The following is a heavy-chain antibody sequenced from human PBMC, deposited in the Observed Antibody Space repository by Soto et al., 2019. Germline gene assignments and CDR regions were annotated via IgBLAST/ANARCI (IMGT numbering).Heavy chain of an antibody. CDR2: IYSSGST. D-gene: IGHD5-18*01. Sequence: SETLSLTCTVSGDSVSSDNYYWTWIRQSPGKGLEWVGYIYSSGSTNYNPSLKSRVTISLHTSSNQFSLNLTSVTAADTAVYSCARDIRGYSRAFDFWGQGTLVTVYS. CDR3: ARDIRGYSRAFDF. CDR1: GDSVSSDNYY. V-gene: IGHV4-61*01. J-gene: IGHJ4*02.